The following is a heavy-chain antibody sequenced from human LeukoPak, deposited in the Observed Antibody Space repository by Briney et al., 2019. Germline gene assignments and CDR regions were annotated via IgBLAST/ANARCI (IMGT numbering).Heavy chain of an antibody. CDR2: IYYSGST. D-gene: IGHD5-18*01. CDR1: GGSISSSSYY. CDR3: ARQSDTAMVTSDY. V-gene: IGHV4-39*01. J-gene: IGHJ4*02. Sequence: SETLSLTCTVSGGSISSSSYYWGWIRQPPGKGLEWIGGIYYSGSTYYNPSLKSRVTISVDTSKNQFSLKLSSVTAADTAVYYCARQSDTAMVTSDYWGQGTLVTVSS.